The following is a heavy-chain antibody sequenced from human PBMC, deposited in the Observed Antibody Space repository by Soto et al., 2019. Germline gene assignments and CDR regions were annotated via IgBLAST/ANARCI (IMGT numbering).Heavy chain of an antibody. D-gene: IGHD3-3*01. Sequence: PSETLSLTCVVSDNSITKDIWWSWVRQPPGKGLEWIAEVHHSKGALYGPSFQGQVTISADKSISTAYLQWSSLKASDAAMYYCASGPALEWLLVWGQGTLVTVSS. J-gene: IGHJ4*02. V-gene: IGHV4-4*02. CDR1: DNSITKDIW. CDR3: ASGPALEWLLV. CDR2: VHHSKGA.